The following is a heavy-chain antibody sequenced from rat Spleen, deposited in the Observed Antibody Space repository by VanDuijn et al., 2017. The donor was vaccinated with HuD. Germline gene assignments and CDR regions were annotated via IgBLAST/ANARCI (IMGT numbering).Heavy chain of an antibody. Sequence: EVQLVESDGGLVQPGRSLKLSCAPSGFTFSDYYMAWVRQAQTKGLEWVATIRYVGRSTYYRNPVKGRFASSRDIAKSTLYLQMDSLRSEDTATYYCASRSGNYFDYWGQGVMVTVSS. V-gene: IGHV5-29*01. J-gene: IGHJ2*01. D-gene: IGHD1-1*01. CDR3: ASRSGNYFDY. CDR1: GFTFSDYY. CDR2: IRYVGRST.